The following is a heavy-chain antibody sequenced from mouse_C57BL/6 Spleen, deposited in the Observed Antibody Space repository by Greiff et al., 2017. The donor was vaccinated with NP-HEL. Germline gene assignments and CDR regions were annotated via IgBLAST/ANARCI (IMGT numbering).Heavy chain of an antibody. CDR3: ARIDDYYAMDY. Sequence: EVQGVESGGGLVKPGGSLKLSCAASGFTFSDYGMHWVRQAPEKGLEWVAYISSGSSTIYYADTVKGRFTISRDNAKNNLFLQMTSLRVEDTAMYYCARIDDYYAMDYWGQGTSVTVSS. J-gene: IGHJ4*01. D-gene: IGHD2-3*01. CDR1: GFTFSDYG. V-gene: IGHV5-17*01. CDR2: ISSGSSTI.